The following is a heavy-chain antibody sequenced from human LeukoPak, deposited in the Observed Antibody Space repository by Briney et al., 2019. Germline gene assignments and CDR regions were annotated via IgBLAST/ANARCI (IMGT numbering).Heavy chain of an antibody. CDR2: IYHSGST. CDR3: ARGEYYYDSNGYSGD. D-gene: IGHD3-22*01. V-gene: IGHV4-38-2*02. J-gene: IGHJ1*01. Sequence: SETLSLTCTVSGYSISSGYYWGWIRQPPGKGLEWIGSIYHSGSTYYNPSLKSRVTISVDASKNQFSLKLSSVTAADTAVYYCARGEYYYDSNGYSGDWGQGTLVTVSS. CDR1: GYSISSGYY.